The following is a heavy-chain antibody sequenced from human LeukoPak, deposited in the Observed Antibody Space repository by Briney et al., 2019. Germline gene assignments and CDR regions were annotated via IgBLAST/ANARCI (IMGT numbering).Heavy chain of an antibody. D-gene: IGHD3-22*01. CDR3: ARAPHFFDTSGSRYYFDY. V-gene: IGHV4-39*07. J-gene: IGHJ4*02. CDR1: GGSIRSTTYY. CDR2: IYYSGNT. Sequence: SETLSLTCSVSGGSIRSTTYYWGWIRQPPGKGLEWIGSIYYSGNTYYSPSLMSRVTISVDTSKNQFSLNLSSVTAAGTAVYFCARAPHFFDTSGSRYYFDYWGQGALVTVSS.